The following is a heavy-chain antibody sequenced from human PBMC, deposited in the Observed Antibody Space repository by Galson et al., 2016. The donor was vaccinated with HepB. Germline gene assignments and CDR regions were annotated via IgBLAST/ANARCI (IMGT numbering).Heavy chain of an antibody. CDR2: IRSKTYGVTS. CDR3: TTTYYDFWRGYYSHY. CDR1: GFTFGDYA. J-gene: IGHJ4*02. V-gene: IGHV3-49*03. Sequence: SLRLSCAASGFTFGDYALSWFRQAPGKGLEWVGFIRSKTYGVTSEYAASVKGRFTISRDDSKNTLYLQMNSLKTEDTAVYYCTTTYYDFWRGYYSHYWGQGTLVTVSS. D-gene: IGHD3-3*01.